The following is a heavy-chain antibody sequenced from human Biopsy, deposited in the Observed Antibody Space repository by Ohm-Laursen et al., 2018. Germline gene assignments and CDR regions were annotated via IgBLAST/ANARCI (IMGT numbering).Heavy chain of an antibody. J-gene: IGHJ4*02. CDR1: GGSFSGYY. V-gene: IGHV4-34*01. Sequence: PSQTLSLTCAVYGGSFSGYYWSWIRQPPGKGLEWIGEINHSGSTNYNPSLKSRVTISVDTSKNQFSLKLSSVTAADTAVYYCARVRLRAVARFDYWGQGTLVTVSS. CDR3: ARVRLRAVARFDY. CDR2: INHSGST. D-gene: IGHD6-19*01.